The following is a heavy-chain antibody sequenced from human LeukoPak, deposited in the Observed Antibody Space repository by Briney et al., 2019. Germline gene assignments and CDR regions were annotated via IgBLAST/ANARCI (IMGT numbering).Heavy chain of an antibody. CDR2: ISSSSSYI. V-gene: IGHV3-21*01. CDR1: GFTFSSYS. J-gene: IGHJ4*02. D-gene: IGHD3-3*01. CDR3: ARGITIFGVVKN. Sequence: PGGSLRLSCAASGFTFSSYSMNWVRQAPGQGLEWVSSISSSSSYIYYADSVKGRFTISRDNAKNSLYLQMNSLRAEDTAVYYCARGITIFGVVKNWGQGTLVTVSS.